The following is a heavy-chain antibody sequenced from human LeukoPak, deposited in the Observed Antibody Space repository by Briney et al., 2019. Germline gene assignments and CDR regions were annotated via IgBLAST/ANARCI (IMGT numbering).Heavy chain of an antibody. CDR2: IWYDGSNK. CDR1: GFTFSSYG. D-gene: IGHD2-15*01. V-gene: IGHV3-33*01. CDR3: ARDRDRSLRYCSGGSCYAFDY. Sequence: GGSLRLSCAASGFTFSSYGMHWVRQAPGKGLEWVAVIWYDGSNKYYADSVKGRFTISRDNSKNTLYLQMNSLRAEDTAVYYCARDRDRSLRYCSGGSCYAFDYWGQGTLVTVSS. J-gene: IGHJ4*02.